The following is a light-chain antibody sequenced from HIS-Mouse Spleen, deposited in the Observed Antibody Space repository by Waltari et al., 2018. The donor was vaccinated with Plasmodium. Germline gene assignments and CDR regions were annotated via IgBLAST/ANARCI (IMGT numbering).Light chain of an antibody. Sequence: EIVMTQSPATLSVSPGERATLSCRASQSVSSNLAWYQQKPGQAPRLLIYCASTRATGIAARFSGSGYGKEFTITISRLQSEDFAVYYCQQYNNWSFTFGPGTKVDIK. CDR1: QSVSSN. CDR2: CAS. J-gene: IGKJ3*01. V-gene: IGKV3-15*01. CDR3: QQYNNWSFT.